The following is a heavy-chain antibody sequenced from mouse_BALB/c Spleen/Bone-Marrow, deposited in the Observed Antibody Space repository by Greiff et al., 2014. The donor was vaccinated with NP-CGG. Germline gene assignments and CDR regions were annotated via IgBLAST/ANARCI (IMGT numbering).Heavy chain of an antibody. CDR3: AREDGNHVGFAY. Sequence: QVQLKESGAELMKPGASVKISCKATGYTFSSYWIEWVKQGPGHGLEWIGEILPGSGSTNYNEKFKGKATFTADTSSNTAYMQLSSLTSEDSAVYYCAREDGNHVGFAYWGQGTLVTVSA. V-gene: IGHV1-9*01. J-gene: IGHJ3*01. CDR1: GYTFSSYW. D-gene: IGHD2-1*01. CDR2: ILPGSGST.